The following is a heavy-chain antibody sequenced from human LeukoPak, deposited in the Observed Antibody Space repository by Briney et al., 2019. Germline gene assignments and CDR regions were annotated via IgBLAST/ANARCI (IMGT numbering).Heavy chain of an antibody. CDR2: INTSGGST. CDR3: VREDVVLVDAARYSYYGMDV. J-gene: IGHJ6*02. CDR1: GYNFISYY. V-gene: IGHV1-46*01. D-gene: IGHD2-15*01. Sequence: ASVKVSCNASGYNFISYYKHWVRHAPAQGLEWMGIINTSGGSTSYAQKFQDRVTMTRDTSTSTVYLELSSLKSEDTAVYYCVREDVVLVDAARYSYYGMDVWGQGTTVTVSS.